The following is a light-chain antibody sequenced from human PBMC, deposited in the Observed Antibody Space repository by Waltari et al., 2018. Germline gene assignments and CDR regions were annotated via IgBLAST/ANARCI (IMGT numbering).Light chain of an antibody. J-gene: IGLJ3*02. CDR1: SLRTSY. CDR3: SSRNCRSNGGV. Sequence: SSELTQDPAVSVALGQTIRFTCQGDSLRTSYASWYQLKPGRAPVLVHFGKDNRPSGIPDRISCYNSRTTSTLTLPGAQAEDEAYYYCSSRNCRSNGGVFAGGTKVTVL. CDR2: GKD. V-gene: IGLV3-19*01.